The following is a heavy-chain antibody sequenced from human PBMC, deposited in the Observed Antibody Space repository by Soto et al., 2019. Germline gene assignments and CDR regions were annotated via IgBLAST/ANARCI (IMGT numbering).Heavy chain of an antibody. CDR3: AKAFGAAPDY. CDR2: ISYDGTNQ. J-gene: IGHJ4*02. Sequence: PGGSLRLSCAASGFTFSHYGMFWVRQAPGKGLEWVALISYDGTNQYYADSVKGRFTISRGTSKNTLYLQMNSLRPDDTAVYYCAKAFGAAPDYWGQGTLVTVSS. D-gene: IGHD3-10*01. CDR1: GFTFSHYG. V-gene: IGHV3-30*18.